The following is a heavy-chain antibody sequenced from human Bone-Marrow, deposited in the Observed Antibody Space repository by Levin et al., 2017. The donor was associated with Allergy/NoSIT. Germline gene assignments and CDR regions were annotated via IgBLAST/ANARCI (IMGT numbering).Heavy chain of an antibody. J-gene: IGHJ4*02. CDR1: GYSFTEYQ. CDR3: ATEEFDF. V-gene: IGHV1-2*02. Sequence: GSVKVSCKTFGYSFTEYQIHWVRQGPRHGLEWMGCLNTTNGDTAFAQKFQGRVFMTRDTSIRTAYMALRGLKSDDTAVYFCATEEFDFWGQGTQLTVSS. CDR2: LNTTNGDT.